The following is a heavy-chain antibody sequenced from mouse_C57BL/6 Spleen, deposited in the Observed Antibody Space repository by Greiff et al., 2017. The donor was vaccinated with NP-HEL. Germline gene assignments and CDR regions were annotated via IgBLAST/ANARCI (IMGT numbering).Heavy chain of an antibody. D-gene: IGHD4-1*01. V-gene: IGHV5-6*01. CDR3: ARLTGTSFDY. CDR1: GFTFSSYG. Sequence: EVKLVESGGDLVKPGGSLKLSCAASGFTFSSYGMSWVRQTPDKRLEWVATISSGGSYTYYPDSVKGRFTISRDNAKNTLYLQMSSLKSEDTAMYYCARLTGTSFDYWGQGTTLTVSS. J-gene: IGHJ2*01. CDR2: ISSGGSYT.